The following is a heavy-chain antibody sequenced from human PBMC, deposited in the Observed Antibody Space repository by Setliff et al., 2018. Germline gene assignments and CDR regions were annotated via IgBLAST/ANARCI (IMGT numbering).Heavy chain of an antibody. CDR3: ARHPAGQGAFDI. CDR2: VFFTGDT. CDR1: GDSINDYY. Sequence: SETLSLTCTVSGDSINDYYWSWIRQPPGKGLEWIGYVFFTGDTDCNPSLGSRVTISLDTSKNQFSLSLTSVTAEDTAVYYCARHPAGQGAFDIWGQGTKVTVSS. V-gene: IGHV4-59*08. J-gene: IGHJ3*02.